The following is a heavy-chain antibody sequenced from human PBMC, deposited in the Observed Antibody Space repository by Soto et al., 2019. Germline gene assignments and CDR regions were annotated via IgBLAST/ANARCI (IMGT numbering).Heavy chain of an antibody. CDR3: ARARYCSSTICDRVGYYYYYYGMDV. V-gene: IGHV1-69*06. CDR2: IIPIFGTA. CDR1: GGTFSSYA. D-gene: IGHD2-2*02. Sequence: QVQLVQSGAEVKKPGSSVKVSCKASGGTFSSYAISWVRQAPGQGLEWMGGIIPIFGTANYAQKFQGSDTIPADKSTSTAYMEMSSLRSEDTAVYYCARARYCSSTICDRVGYYYYYYGMDVWGQGTTVTVS. J-gene: IGHJ6*02.